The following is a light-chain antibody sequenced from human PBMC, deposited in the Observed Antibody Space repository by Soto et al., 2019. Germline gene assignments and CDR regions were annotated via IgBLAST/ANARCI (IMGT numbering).Light chain of an antibody. CDR1: SSNIGAGYD. CDR2: GNN. Sequence: QSVLTQPPSVSGAPGQRVTISCTGSSSNIGAGYDLHWYQQLPGTAPKLLMYGNNNRPSGVPDRFSGSKSGTSASLAITGLQAEDEADYYCQSYDSSLSGVVFGGGTKLTVL. J-gene: IGLJ2*01. V-gene: IGLV1-40*01. CDR3: QSYDSSLSGVV.